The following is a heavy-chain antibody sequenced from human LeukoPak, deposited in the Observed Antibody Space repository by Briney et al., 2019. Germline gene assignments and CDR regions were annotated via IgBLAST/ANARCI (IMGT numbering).Heavy chain of an antibody. CDR2: ISGGGGST. CDR1: GFTFSSYA. CDR3: AKDKAALPKYFDY. Sequence: GGSLRLPCAASGFTFSSYAMSWVRQAPGKGLEWASVISGGGGSTYYADSVKGRFTISRDNSKNTLYLQMNSLRAEDTAVYYCAKDKAALPKYFDYWGQGTLVTVSS. V-gene: IGHV3-23*01. J-gene: IGHJ4*02.